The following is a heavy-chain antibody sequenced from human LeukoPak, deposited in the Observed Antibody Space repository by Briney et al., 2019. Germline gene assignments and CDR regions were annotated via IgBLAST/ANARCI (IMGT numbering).Heavy chain of an antibody. D-gene: IGHD5-12*01. CDR3: VRERGGWLRFVDY. V-gene: IGHV3-53*01. J-gene: IGHJ4*02. CDR2: IYSGGST. CDR1: GFTVSSNY. Sequence: GGSLRLSCAASGFTVSSNYMSWVRQAPGKGLEWVSVIYSGGSTYYADSVKGRFTISRDNSKNTLYLQMNSLRAEDTAVYYCVRERGGWLRFVDYWGQGTLVTVSS.